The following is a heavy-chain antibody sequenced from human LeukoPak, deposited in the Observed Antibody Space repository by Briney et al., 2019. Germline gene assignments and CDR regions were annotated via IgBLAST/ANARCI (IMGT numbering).Heavy chain of an antibody. J-gene: IGHJ4*02. D-gene: IGHD3-9*01. CDR1: GYTLTELS. CDR2: FDPEDGET. V-gene: IGHV1-24*01. Sequence: ASVKVSCKVSGYTLTELSMHWVRQAPGKGREWMGGFDPEDGETIYAQKFQGRVTMTEDTSTDTAYMELSSLRSEDTAVYYCATDYDILTGYGYWGQGTLVTVSS. CDR3: ATDYDILTGYGY.